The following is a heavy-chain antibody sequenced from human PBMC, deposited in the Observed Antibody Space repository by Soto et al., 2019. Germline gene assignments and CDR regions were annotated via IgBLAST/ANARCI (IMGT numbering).Heavy chain of an antibody. CDR1: GFTFNTYA. CDR3: ARERIPAAIREYYYGLDV. CDR2: ISASDGSS. D-gene: IGHD2-2*02. Sequence: PGGSLRLSCVASGFTFNTYAMTWVRQAPGKGLEWVSIISASDGSSFYADSLKGRFTISRDNPKNTLYLQLNSLRAEDTAIYYCARERIPAAIREYYYGLDVWGQGTTVTVSS. V-gene: IGHV3-23*01. J-gene: IGHJ6*02.